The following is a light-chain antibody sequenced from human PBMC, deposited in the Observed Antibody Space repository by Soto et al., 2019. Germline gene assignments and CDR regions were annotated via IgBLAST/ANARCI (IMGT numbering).Light chain of an antibody. J-gene: IGLJ1*01. CDR1: SSDVGGYNH. V-gene: IGLV2-11*01. CDR2: DVS. CDR3: CSYAGSYTFV. Sequence: LAQPRSVSGSPGQSVTISRTGTSSDVGGYNHVSWYQQHPGKAPKLMIYDVSKRPSGVPDRFSGSKSGNTASLTISGLQAEDEADYYCCSYAGSYTFVFASGTKVTVL.